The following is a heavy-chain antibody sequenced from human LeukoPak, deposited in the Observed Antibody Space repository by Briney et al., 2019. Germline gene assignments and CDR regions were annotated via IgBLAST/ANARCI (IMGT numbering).Heavy chain of an antibody. D-gene: IGHD3-22*01. CDR3: ATITMIVVVDAFDI. V-gene: IGHV3-74*01. Sequence: GGSLRLSCAASGFTFSSYWMHWVRQAPGKGLVWVSRINSDGRGTNFADSVKGRFTISRDNAKNTLYLQMNSLRAEDTAVYYCATITMIVVVDAFDIWGQGTMVTVSS. CDR2: INSDGRGT. CDR1: GFTFSSYW. J-gene: IGHJ3*02.